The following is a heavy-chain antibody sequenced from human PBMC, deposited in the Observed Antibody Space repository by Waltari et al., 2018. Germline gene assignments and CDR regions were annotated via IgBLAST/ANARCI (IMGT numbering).Heavy chain of an antibody. V-gene: IGHV1-3*01. CDR2: ITGNDNT. CDR3: ASGRERSYGSANYYQLDY. J-gene: IGHJ4*02. D-gene: IGHD3-10*01. CDR1: GYTVFAYP. Sequence: QVQLVQSGAEMKKPGASVTLSWHASGYTVFAYPLPWVRQAPGQRLEWMGWITGNDNTKYSQRFQGRVTITRDRSASTTYMDLSTLRSEDTAVYYCASGRERSYGSANYYQLDYWGQGTLVTVSS.